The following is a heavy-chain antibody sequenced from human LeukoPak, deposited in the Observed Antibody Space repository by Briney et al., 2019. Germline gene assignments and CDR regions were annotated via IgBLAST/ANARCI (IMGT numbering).Heavy chain of an antibody. Sequence: QPGGSLRLSCAASGFTFSSYGMHWVRQAPGKGLEWVAVISYDGSNKYHADSVKGRFTISRDDSKNTLYLQMNSLRAEDTAVYYCARGLEGTYYYDSSGSIFDYWGQGTLVTVSS. CDR2: ISYDGSNK. CDR1: GFTFSSYG. D-gene: IGHD3-22*01. J-gene: IGHJ4*02. CDR3: ARGLEGTYYYDSSGSIFDY. V-gene: IGHV3-30*19.